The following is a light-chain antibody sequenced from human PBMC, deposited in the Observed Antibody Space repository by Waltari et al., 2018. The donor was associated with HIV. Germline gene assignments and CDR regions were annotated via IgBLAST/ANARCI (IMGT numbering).Light chain of an antibody. CDR3: YSTDDSGNPLAV. Sequence: SYELTPPPSVSVSPGQTARLTCSGDALPRKYAFWYQQKSGQAPVLVIYEDNRRPSGIPERFSGSSSGTMATLTISGAQVEDEGDYYCYSTDDSGNPLAVFGGGTQLTVL. J-gene: IGLJ7*01. V-gene: IGLV3-10*01. CDR2: EDN. CDR1: ALPRKY.